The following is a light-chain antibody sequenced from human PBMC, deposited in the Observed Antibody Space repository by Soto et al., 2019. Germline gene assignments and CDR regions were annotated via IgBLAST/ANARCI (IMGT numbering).Light chain of an antibody. CDR1: SSDVGSYDL. CDR2: EVT. V-gene: IGLV2-23*02. Sequence: QSALTQPASVSGSPGQSITISCTGTSSDVGSYDLVSWYQHHPGTAPKLILYEVTKRPSGVSNRFSGSKSGNTASLTISGLQTEDDSHYYCCSCANGNTLLFGGGTKLTVL. CDR3: CSCANGNTLL. J-gene: IGLJ2*01.